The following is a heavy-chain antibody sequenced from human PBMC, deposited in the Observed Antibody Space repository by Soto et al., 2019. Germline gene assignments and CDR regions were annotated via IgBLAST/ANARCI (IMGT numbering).Heavy chain of an antibody. Sequence: PXESLTISCTGFGYKFGSAWIGLVRQMPGKGLEWMGIIKPGTSDIRYSPSCRGHVTISADEAVSTAYLQWSSLKASDTDMYYCARQLSHICDSWGQGTLVTVYS. CDR1: GYKFGSAW. D-gene: IGHD3-3*02. CDR3: ARQLSHICDS. J-gene: IGHJ4*02. V-gene: IGHV5-51*01. CDR2: IKPGTSDI.